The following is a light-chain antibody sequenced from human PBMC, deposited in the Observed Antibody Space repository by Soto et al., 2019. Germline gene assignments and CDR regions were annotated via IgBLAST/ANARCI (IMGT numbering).Light chain of an antibody. CDR3: HQYHNFPRT. CDR1: QSIPSNY. CDR2: AAS. V-gene: IGKV3-20*01. J-gene: IGKJ1*01. Sequence: EIVLTQSPGTLSLSPGERVTLSCRASQSIPSNYLAWYQHKPGQAPRLLIYAASSSATGVPGRFSGSGSGTEFTLTISSLQPADFATYYCHQYHNFPRTFGHGNKVEI.